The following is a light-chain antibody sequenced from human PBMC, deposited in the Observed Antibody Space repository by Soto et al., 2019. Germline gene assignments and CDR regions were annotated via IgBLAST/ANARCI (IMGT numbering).Light chain of an antibody. CDR2: DAS. Sequence: GDRVTITCQASQDISNFLNWYQQKPGKAPKLLIYDASNLETGVPSRFSGSGSGTDFTFTISSLQPEDIATYYCQQYDNLPPFTFGPGTKVDIK. J-gene: IGKJ3*01. V-gene: IGKV1-33*01. CDR1: QDISNF. CDR3: QQYDNLPPFT.